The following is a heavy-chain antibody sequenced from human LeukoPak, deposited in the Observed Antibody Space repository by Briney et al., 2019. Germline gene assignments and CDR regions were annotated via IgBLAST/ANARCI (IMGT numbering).Heavy chain of an antibody. D-gene: IGHD2-2*01. J-gene: IGHJ5*02. V-gene: IGHV3-23*01. CDR2: ISGSGGST. CDR1: GFTFSSYA. CDR3: VRGVLYQLLKYNWFDP. Sequence: PGGSLRLSCAASGFTFSSYAMSWVRQAPGKGLEWVSAISGSGGSTYYADSVKGRFTISRDNSKNTLYLQMNSLRAEDTAVYYCVRGVLYQLLKYNWFDPWGQGTLVTVSS.